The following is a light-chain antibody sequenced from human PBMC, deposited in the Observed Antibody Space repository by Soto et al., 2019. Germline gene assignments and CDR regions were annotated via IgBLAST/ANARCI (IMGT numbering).Light chain of an antibody. CDR2: GNS. CDR1: SSNIGAGYD. J-gene: IGLJ1*01. V-gene: IGLV1-40*01. Sequence: QPVLTQPPSVSGAPGQRVTISCTGSSSNIGAGYDVHWYQQLPGTAPKLLFSGNSNRPSGVPDRFSDSKSGTSASLAITGLQAEDEADYYCQSYDSSLSGSVFGTGTKLTVL. CDR3: QSYDSSLSGSV.